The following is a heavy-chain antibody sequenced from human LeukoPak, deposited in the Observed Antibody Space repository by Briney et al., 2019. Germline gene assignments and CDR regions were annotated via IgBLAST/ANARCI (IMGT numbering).Heavy chain of an antibody. CDR2: IYSSGST. Sequence: SETLSLTRTVSGGSISRYYWSWIRQPAGKGLEWIGRIYSSGSTNYNPSLRSRVTMSVDTSKNQFSLRLSSVTAADTAVYYCARDIYYDDSSGYRNWFDAWGQGALVTVSS. CDR1: GGSISRYY. CDR3: ARDIYYDDSSGYRNWFDA. D-gene: IGHD3-22*01. V-gene: IGHV4-4*07. J-gene: IGHJ5*02.